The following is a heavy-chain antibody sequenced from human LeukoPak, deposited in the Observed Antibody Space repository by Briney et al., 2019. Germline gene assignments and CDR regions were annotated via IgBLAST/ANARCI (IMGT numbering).Heavy chain of an antibody. D-gene: IGHD2-2*01. CDR1: GGSISSGGYY. J-gene: IGHJ4*02. Sequence: SETLSLTCTVSGGSISSGGYYWSWLRQHPGKGLEWIGYIYYSGSTYYNPSLKSRVTISVDTSKNQFSLKLSSVTAADTAVYYCARYCSSPSCRLFDYWGQGTLVTVSS. CDR2: IYYSGST. V-gene: IGHV4-31*03. CDR3: ARYCSSPSCRLFDY.